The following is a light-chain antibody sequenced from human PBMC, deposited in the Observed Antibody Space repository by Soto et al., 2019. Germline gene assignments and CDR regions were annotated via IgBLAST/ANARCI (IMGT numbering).Light chain of an antibody. J-gene: IGKJ4*01. CDR1: QTLLSNNKNF. CDR3: QQFSSAPLT. Sequence: IFMTQSPDSLAVSLGERATINCRSSQTLLSNNKNFVNWYQQKPGQPPKLLISWAFTRESGVPDRFSGSGSGTDFTLTIGGLQAEDVAVYYCQQFSSAPLTFGGGTKVEMK. CDR2: WAF. V-gene: IGKV4-1*01.